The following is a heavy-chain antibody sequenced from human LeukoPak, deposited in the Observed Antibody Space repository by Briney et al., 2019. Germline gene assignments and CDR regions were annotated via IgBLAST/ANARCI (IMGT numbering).Heavy chain of an antibody. Sequence: GGSLRLSCVASGFTFSSYGMSWVRQAPGKGLEWVSGISGSGGSTYYADSAKGRFTISRDNSKNTLYLQMNSLRAEDTAVYYCAKEPQMYYDSSGYYYFNYWGQGTLVTVSS. J-gene: IGHJ4*02. V-gene: IGHV3-23*01. CDR2: ISGSGGST. CDR3: AKEPQMYYDSSGYYYFNY. CDR1: GFTFSSYG. D-gene: IGHD3-22*01.